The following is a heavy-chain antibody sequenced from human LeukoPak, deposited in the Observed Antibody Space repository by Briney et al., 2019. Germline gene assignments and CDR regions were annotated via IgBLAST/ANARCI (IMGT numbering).Heavy chain of an antibody. CDR2: INHSGST. Sequence: PSETLSLTCAVYGGSFSGYYWSWIRQPPGKGLEWIGEINHSGSTNYNPSLKSRVTISVDTSKNQFSLKLSSVTAADTAVYYCARDIIGTFNYFDPWGQGTPVTVAS. D-gene: IGHD1-7*01. V-gene: IGHV4-34*01. J-gene: IGHJ5*02. CDR1: GGSFSGYY. CDR3: ARDIIGTFNYFDP.